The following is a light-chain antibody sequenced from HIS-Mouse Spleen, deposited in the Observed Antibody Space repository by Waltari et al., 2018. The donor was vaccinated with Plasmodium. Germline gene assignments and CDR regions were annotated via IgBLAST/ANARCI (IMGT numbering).Light chain of an antibody. J-gene: IGLJ3*02. CDR1: ALPQKS. CDR2: EDS. CDR3: YSTDSSGNHRV. V-gene: IGLV3-10*01. Sequence: SYELTQPPPVSVSPGQTARITCSGDALPQKSAYWYQQKSGQAPVLGIYEDSKRPSGIPERFSGSSSGTMATLTISGAQVEDEADYYCYSTDSSGNHRVFGGGTKLTVL.